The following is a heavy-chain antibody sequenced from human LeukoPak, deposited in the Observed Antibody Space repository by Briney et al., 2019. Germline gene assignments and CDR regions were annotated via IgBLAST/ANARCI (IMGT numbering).Heavy chain of an antibody. CDR1: GGSFSGYY. CDR2: INHSGST. CDR3: ARVGPTIVRGVPSYDY. V-gene: IGHV4-34*01. Sequence: SETLSLTCAVYGGSFSGYYWSWIRQPPGKGLEWIGEINHSGSTNYNPSLKSRVTISVDTSKNQFSLRLSSVTAADTAVYYCARVGPTIVRGVPSYDYWGQGTLVTVSS. J-gene: IGHJ4*02. D-gene: IGHD3-10*01.